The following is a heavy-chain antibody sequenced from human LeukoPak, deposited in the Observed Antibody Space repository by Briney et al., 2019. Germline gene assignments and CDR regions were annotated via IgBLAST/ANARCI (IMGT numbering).Heavy chain of an antibody. CDR1: GFTFSIYA. CDR3: AKDFPYYYDSSGYYRGAFDI. CDR2: ISGTSGNT. J-gene: IGHJ3*02. D-gene: IGHD3-22*01. V-gene: IGHV3-23*01. Sequence: GGSLRLSCAASGFTFSIYAMSWVRQAPGKGLEWVSSISGTSGNTYYADSVKGRFTISRDNSKNTLYLQMNSLRAEDTAVYYCAKDFPYYYDSSGYYRGAFDIWGQGTMVTVSS.